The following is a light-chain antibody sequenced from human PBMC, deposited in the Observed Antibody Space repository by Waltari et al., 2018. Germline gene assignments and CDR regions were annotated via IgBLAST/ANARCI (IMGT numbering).Light chain of an antibody. CDR2: EVT. CDR3: SSYAGGKRV. V-gene: IGLV2-8*01. CDR1: RSDGGASYA. Sequence: QSALTQPPSASWPRVQSGTRSSTGTRSDGGASYAVSCYQQHPGNAPKVIIFEVTKRPSGVPDRFSGSKSGNTASLTISGLQPEDEADYYCSSYAGGKRVFGTGTTVTVL. J-gene: IGLJ1*01.